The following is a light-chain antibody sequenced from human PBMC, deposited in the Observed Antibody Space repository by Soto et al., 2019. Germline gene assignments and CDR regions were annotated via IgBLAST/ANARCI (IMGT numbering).Light chain of an antibody. CDR2: RNN. Sequence: QSVLTQPPSASGTPGQRVTISCSGSSSKIGSNYVYWYQQLPGTAHKLLIYRNNERPSGVPDRFSRSKSGTSASLAISGLRSEDEADYYCAAWDDSMSGYVFGTGTKVTVL. J-gene: IGLJ1*01. V-gene: IGLV1-47*01. CDR1: SSKIGSNY. CDR3: AAWDDSMSGYV.